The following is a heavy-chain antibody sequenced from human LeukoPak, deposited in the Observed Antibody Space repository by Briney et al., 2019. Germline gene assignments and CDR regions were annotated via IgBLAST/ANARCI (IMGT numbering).Heavy chain of an antibody. V-gene: IGHV4-39*07. Sequence: SETLSLTCTVSGGSISSSSYYWGWIRQPPGKGLEWIGTIYYSGSTYYNPSLKSRVTISVDTSKNQFSLKLSSVTAADTAVYYCARDLRFGKVYYDFWSGYHRHDAFDVWGQGTMVTVSS. CDR2: IYYSGST. CDR3: ARDLRFGKVYYDFWSGYHRHDAFDV. D-gene: IGHD3-3*01. J-gene: IGHJ3*01. CDR1: GGSISSSSYY.